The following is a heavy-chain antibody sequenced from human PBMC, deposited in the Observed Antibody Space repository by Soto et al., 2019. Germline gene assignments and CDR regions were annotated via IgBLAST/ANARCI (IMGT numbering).Heavy chain of an antibody. V-gene: IGHV1-69*01. J-gene: IGHJ6*02. CDR2: VSPPFRTS. CDR3: ARVLYYGSGSYSPYGMDV. Sequence: QVQLVQSGAEVKKPGSSVKVSCKTSGVSFNNNGIGWVRQAPGHGLEWMGGVSPPFRTSNSARKFQGRISITADASTGTVNMELSRLTSEDTAQYYCARVLYYGSGSYSPYGMDVWGQGTTVTVSS. D-gene: IGHD3-10*01. CDR1: GVSFNNNG.